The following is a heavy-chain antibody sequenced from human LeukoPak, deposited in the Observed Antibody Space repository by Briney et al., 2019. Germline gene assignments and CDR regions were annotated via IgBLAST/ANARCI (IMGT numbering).Heavy chain of an antibody. V-gene: IGHV6-1*01. J-gene: IGHJ5*02. CDR3: ARDRNYCTNGVCRLYNWFDP. CDR1: GDSVSTNSAA. CDR2: TYYRSKYYF. Sequence: SQTLSLTCAISGDSVSTNSAAWNWIRQSPSRGLEWLGRTYYRSKYYFDYAVSVKSRITINPDTSKNQFSLQLNSVTPEDTAVYYCARDRNYCTNGVCRLYNWFDPWGQGTLVTVSS. D-gene: IGHD2-8*01.